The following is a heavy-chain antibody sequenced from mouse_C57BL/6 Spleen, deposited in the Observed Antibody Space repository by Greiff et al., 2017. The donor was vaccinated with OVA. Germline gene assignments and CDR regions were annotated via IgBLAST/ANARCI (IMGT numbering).Heavy chain of an antibody. D-gene: IGHD4-1*01. J-gene: IGHJ4*01. CDR1: GFTFSSYA. CDR2: ISDGGSYT. V-gene: IGHV5-4*01. CDR3: AREERLTGKAMDY. Sequence: EVQLVESGGGLVKPGGSLKLSCAASGFTFSSYAMSWVRQTPEKRLEWVATISDGGSYTYYPDNVKGRFTISRDNAKNTLYLQMSQLKYEDTAMYYGAREERLTGKAMDYWGQGTSVTVSS.